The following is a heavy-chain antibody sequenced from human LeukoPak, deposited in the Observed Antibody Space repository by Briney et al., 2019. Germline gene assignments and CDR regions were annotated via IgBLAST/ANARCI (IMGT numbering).Heavy chain of an antibody. J-gene: IGHJ4*02. CDR2: TSSDLNVK. CDR3: AREGYYGSGSPPSLYFDY. CDR1: GFTFRNYV. V-gene: IGHV3-30-3*01. D-gene: IGHD3-10*01. Sequence: GGSLRLSCEASGFTFRNYVIHWVRQAPGKGREWVAVTSSDLNVKLYADSVKGRFTISRDNSRSTLYLQMNSLRPEDTAIYYCAREGYYGSGSPPSLYFDYWGQGTLVTVSS.